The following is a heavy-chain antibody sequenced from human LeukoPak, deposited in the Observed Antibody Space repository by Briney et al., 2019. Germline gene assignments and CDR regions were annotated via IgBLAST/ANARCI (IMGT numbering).Heavy chain of an antibody. V-gene: IGHV4-59*01. Sequence: PSETLSLTCTVSGGSISSYYWSWIRQPPGKGLEWIGYIYYSGSTNYNPSLKSRISISVDTSKNQFSLKLSSVTAADTAVYYCARTTEGGYTYNYFYYYYMDVWGKGTTVTISS. CDR2: IYYSGST. D-gene: IGHD5-18*01. J-gene: IGHJ6*03. CDR1: GGSISSYY. CDR3: ARTTEGGYTYNYFYYYYMDV.